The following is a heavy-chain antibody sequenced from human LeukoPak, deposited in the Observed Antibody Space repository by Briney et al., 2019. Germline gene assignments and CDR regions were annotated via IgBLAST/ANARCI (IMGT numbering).Heavy chain of an antibody. CDR2: IRYDGSNK. Sequence: GGSLRLSCAASGFTFSSYGMHWVRQAPGKGLEWVAFIRYDGSNKYYADSVKGRFIISRDNAQNSLFLQMNSLRAEDTGVYYCARGDPGSTWSCFDNWGQGTLVTVSS. V-gene: IGHV3-30*02. CDR3: ARGDPGSTWSCFDN. J-gene: IGHJ4*02. D-gene: IGHD6-13*01. CDR1: GFTFSSYG.